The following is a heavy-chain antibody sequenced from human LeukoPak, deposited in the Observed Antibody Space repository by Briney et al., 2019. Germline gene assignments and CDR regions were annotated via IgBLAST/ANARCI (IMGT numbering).Heavy chain of an antibody. CDR3: AKQSPDYVISKYYDY. Sequence: GGSLRLSCAASGFTFSSFAMSWVRQAPGKGQEWVSAISGSGGSTYSADSVKGRFTISRDNSKNTLYLQMNSLRAEDTAVYYCAKQSPDYVISKYYDYWGQGTLVTVSS. D-gene: IGHD4-17*01. J-gene: IGHJ4*02. CDR1: GFTFSSFA. V-gene: IGHV3-23*01. CDR2: ISGSGGST.